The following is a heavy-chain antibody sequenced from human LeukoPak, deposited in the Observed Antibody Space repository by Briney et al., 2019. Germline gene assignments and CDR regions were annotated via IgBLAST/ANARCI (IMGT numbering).Heavy chain of an antibody. Sequence: GGSLRLSCAASGFTFSTYWMSWVRQAPGKGLEYVSAISSNGGSTYYANSVKGRFTISRDNSKNTLYLQMGSLRAEDMAVYYCARDRSWTATYYYGSGSDYWGQGTLVTVSS. J-gene: IGHJ4*02. CDR3: ARDRSWTATYYYGSGSDY. D-gene: IGHD3-10*01. CDR1: GFTFSTYW. CDR2: ISSNGGST. V-gene: IGHV3-64*01.